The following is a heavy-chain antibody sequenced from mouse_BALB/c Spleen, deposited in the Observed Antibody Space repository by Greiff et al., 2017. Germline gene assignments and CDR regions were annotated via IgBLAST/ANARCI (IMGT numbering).Heavy chain of an antibody. D-gene: IGHD1-1*01. CDR2: ISSGGSYT. J-gene: IGHJ1*01. CDR3: TRGATGYFDV. CDR1: GFTFSSYT. V-gene: IGHV5-6-4*01. Sequence: EVQRVESGGGLVKPGGSLKLSCAASGFTFSSYTMSWVRQTPEKRLEWVATISSGGSYTYYPDSVKGRFTISRDNAKNTLYLQMSSLKSEDTAMYYCTRGATGYFDVWGAGTTVTVSS.